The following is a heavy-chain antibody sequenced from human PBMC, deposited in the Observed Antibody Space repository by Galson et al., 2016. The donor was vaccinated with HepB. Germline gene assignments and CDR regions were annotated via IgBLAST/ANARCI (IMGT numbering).Heavy chain of an antibody. Sequence: RFTISRDNSKNTLFLQMNSLRAEDTAVYYCAKDGGNQLLADYWGQGTLVTVSS. V-gene: IGHV3-30*02. D-gene: IGHD1-14*01. CDR3: AKDGGNQLLADY. J-gene: IGHJ4*02.